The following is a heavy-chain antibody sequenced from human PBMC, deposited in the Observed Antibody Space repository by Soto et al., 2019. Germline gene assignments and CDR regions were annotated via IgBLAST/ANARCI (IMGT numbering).Heavy chain of an antibody. CDR1: GGSFSGYF. V-gene: IGHV4-34*01. CDR2: VNHNGRN. CDR3: ARGGSSDWQVAFDF. D-gene: IGHD6-19*01. J-gene: IGHJ3*01. Sequence: PWETLSLTCTVYGGSFSGYFWNWIRQSPGKGLEWIGKVNHNGRNNYNPSLKSRVTISMDMSKNQFSLKLTSVTAADTAVYYCARGGSSDWQVAFDFWGQGTMVTVSS.